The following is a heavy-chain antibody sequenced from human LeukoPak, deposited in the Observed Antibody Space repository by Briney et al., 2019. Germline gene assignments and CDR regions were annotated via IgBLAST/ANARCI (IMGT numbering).Heavy chain of an antibody. CDR1: GYTFTGYY. V-gene: IGHV1-2*02. D-gene: IGHD2-8*01. Sequence: ASVKVSCKASGYTFTGYYMHWVRQAPGQGLEWMGWINPNSGGTNYAQKFQGRVLMTRDTSISTAYLELSSLKSDDTAVYYCARVGYCSRGVCYNYDYWGQGTQVTVSS. CDR2: INPNSGGT. J-gene: IGHJ4*02. CDR3: ARVGYCSRGVCYNYDY.